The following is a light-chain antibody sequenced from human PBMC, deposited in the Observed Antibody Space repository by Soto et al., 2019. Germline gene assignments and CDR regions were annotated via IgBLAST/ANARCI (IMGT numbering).Light chain of an antibody. CDR1: QSISSY. J-gene: IGKJ4*01. V-gene: IGKV1-39*01. Sequence: DIQMTQSPSSLSASVGDRVTITCRASQSISSYLNWYQQKPGKAPKLLIYAASSLQSGVASRFSGSGSGTEFTLTISSLQPEDCATYYCQQSYSTPLTFGRGTKVEIK. CDR2: AAS. CDR3: QQSYSTPLT.